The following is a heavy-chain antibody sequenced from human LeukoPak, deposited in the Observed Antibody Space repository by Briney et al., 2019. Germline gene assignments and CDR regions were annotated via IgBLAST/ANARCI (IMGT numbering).Heavy chain of an antibody. Sequence: GGSLRLSCAASGFTFSYYGMHWVRQAPGKGLEWVAFIHYDGSNKYYADSVKGRFTISRDNSKNTLYLQMNSLRAEDTAVYYCARNLPAADYWGQGTLVTVSS. CDR2: IHYDGSNK. J-gene: IGHJ4*02. CDR3: ARNLPAADY. CDR1: GFTFSYYG. D-gene: IGHD2-2*01. V-gene: IGHV3-30*02.